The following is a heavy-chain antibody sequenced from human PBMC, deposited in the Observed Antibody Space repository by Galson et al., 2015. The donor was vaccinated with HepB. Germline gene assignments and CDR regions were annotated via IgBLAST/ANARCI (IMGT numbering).Heavy chain of an antibody. Sequence: PALVKPTQTLTLTCTFSGFSLSTTGVGVGWIRQPPGKALEWLALIYWNDDKRNSPSLQRRLTITKDTSKNQVVLTMTNVDPVDTATYYCAHTNDWGLDYWGQGTLVTVSS. CDR3: AHTNDWGLDY. CDR2: IYWNDDK. J-gene: IGHJ4*02. V-gene: IGHV2-5*01. D-gene: IGHD7-27*01. CDR1: GFSLSTTGVG.